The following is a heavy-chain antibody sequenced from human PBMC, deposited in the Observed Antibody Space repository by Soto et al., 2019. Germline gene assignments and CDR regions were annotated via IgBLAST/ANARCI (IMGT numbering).Heavy chain of an antibody. CDR1: GFTVSSNY. Sequence: GGSLRLSCAASGFTVSSNYMSWVRQAPGKGLEWVSVIYSGGSTYYADSVKGRLTISRDNSKNTLYLQMNSLRAEDTAVYYCARGYSSSWYYFDYWGQGTLVTVSS. D-gene: IGHD6-13*01. CDR2: IYSGGST. J-gene: IGHJ4*02. V-gene: IGHV3-53*01. CDR3: ARGYSSSWYYFDY.